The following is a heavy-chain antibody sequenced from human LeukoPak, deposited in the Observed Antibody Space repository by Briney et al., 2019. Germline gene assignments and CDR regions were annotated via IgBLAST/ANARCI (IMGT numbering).Heavy chain of an antibody. CDR1: GFSFSNYA. J-gene: IGHJ4*02. V-gene: IGHV3-23*01. CDR3: AKDPEIFGVVYFDY. CDR2: ITISART. Sequence: GGSLRLSCVASGFSFSNYAMTWVRQAPGKGLEWISTITISARTYYADSVKGRFTISRDNSKNTLYLQMNSLRAEDTAVYYCAKDPEIFGVVYFDYWGQGTLVTVSS. D-gene: IGHD3-3*01.